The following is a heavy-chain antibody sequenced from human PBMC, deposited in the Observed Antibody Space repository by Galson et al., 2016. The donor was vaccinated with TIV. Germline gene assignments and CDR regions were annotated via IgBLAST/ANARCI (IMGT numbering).Heavy chain of an antibody. J-gene: IGHJ4*02. V-gene: IGHV4-61*01. CDR3: AREVYYFDRSGYYFDQ. Sequence: ETLSLTCTVSGGSISSGSYYWTWIRQPPGKGLEWVGYIYYSGGTNYNPSLKSRVTISVDTSENQFSLNLSSVTAADTAVYYCAREVYYFDRSGYYFDQWGQGTQVTVSS. CDR1: GGSISSGSYY. D-gene: IGHD3-22*01. CDR2: IYYSGGT.